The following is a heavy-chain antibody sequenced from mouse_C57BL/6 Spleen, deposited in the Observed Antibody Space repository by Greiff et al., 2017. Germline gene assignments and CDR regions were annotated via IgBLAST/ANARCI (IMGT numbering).Heavy chain of an antibody. D-gene: IGHD2-4*01. J-gene: IGHJ4*01. CDR1: GFSLTSYG. CDR3: ARRDDYDDYAMDY. CDR2: IWSGGST. Sequence: VQLVESGPGLVQPSQSLSITCTVSGFSLTSYGVHWVRQSPGKGLEWLGVIWSGGSTDYNAAFISSLGISKDNSKSQVFFKMNSLQADDTAIYYCARRDDYDDYAMDYWGQGTSVTVSS. V-gene: IGHV2-2*01.